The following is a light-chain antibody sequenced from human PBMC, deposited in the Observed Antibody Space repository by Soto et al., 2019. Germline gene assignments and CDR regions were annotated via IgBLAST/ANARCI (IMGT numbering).Light chain of an antibody. Sequence: EIVLTQSPGTQSLSPGERVILSCRASQSVRGSYLAWYQQKPGQAPRLLLYGASTRVDGIPDRFSGGGSGTDFSLTISRLEPEDFAVYYCQQYGSSPVTFGGGTKVEIK. J-gene: IGKJ4*01. CDR2: GAS. V-gene: IGKV3-20*01. CDR3: QQYGSSPVT. CDR1: QSVRGSY.